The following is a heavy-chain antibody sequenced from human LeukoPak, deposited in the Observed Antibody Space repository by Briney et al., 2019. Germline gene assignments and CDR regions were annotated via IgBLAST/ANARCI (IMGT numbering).Heavy chain of an antibody. CDR1: GGAINSSTYY. D-gene: IGHD6-19*01. CDR3: ARDIAVAGTYFDY. Sequence: PSETLSLTCTVSGGAINSSTYYWGWIRQPPGKGLEWIGYIYYSGSTNYNPSLKSRVTISVDTSKNQFSLKLSSVTAADTAVYYCARDIAVAGTYFDYWGQGTLVTVSS. V-gene: IGHV4-61*01. CDR2: IYYSGST. J-gene: IGHJ4*02.